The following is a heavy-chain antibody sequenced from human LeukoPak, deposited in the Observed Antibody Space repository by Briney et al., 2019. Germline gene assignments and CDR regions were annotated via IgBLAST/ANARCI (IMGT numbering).Heavy chain of an antibody. CDR1: GFTFSLSW. V-gene: IGHV3-74*01. CDR3: VRGAGPGTPFD. CDR2: INYDARSR. J-gene: IGHJ1*01. Sequence: GGSLRLSCAASGFTFSLSWMHWVRQAPGKRLEWVSSINYDARSRTYADSVKGRVTISRDNAENTLFLQMNSLRVEDSAIYSCVRGAGPGTPFDWGQGILVTVSS. D-gene: IGHD1-1*01.